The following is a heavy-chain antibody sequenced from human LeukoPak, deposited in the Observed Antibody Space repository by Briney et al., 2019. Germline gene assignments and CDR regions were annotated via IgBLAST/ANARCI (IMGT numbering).Heavy chain of an antibody. D-gene: IGHD6-13*01. CDR2: IYYSGTT. V-gene: IGHV4-39*01. J-gene: IGHJ4*02. CDR3: ARYTSSWFFDS. CDR1: GDSVSGSSNH. Sequence: PSETLSLTCTVSGDSVSGSSNHWGWIRQPPGKGLEWIGSIYYSGTTYYNPSLKSRVTISVDTSKNQFSLRLDSVTAADTAVYYCARYTSSWFFDSWGLGTLVTVSS.